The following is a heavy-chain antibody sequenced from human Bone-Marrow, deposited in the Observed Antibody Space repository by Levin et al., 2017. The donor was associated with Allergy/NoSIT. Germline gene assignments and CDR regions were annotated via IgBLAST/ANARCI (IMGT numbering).Heavy chain of an antibody. CDR2: ISYDGSNK. Sequence: GGSLRLSCAASGFTFSSYGMHWVRQAPGKGLEWVAVISYDGSNKYYADSVKGRFTISRDNSKNTLYLQMNSLRAEDTAVYYCAKDLVLLWFREPNKKFNWFDPWGQGTLVTVSS. CDR1: GFTFSSYG. CDR3: AKDLVLLWFREPNKKFNWFDP. V-gene: IGHV3-30*18. J-gene: IGHJ5*02. D-gene: IGHD3-10*01.